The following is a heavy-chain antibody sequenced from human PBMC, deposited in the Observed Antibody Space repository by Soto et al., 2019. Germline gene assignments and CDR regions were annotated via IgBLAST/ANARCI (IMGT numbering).Heavy chain of an antibody. V-gene: IGHV1-3*01. J-gene: IGHJ6*03. CDR2: INAGNGNT. Sequence: QVQLVQSGAEVKKPGASVKVSCKASGYTFTSYAMHWVRQAPGQRLEWMGWINAGNGNTKYSQKFQGRVTITRDTSASTAYMELGSLRSEDTAVYYCARFTDYDYMDVWGKGTTVTVSS. CDR1: GYTFTSYA. CDR3: ARFTDYDYMDV.